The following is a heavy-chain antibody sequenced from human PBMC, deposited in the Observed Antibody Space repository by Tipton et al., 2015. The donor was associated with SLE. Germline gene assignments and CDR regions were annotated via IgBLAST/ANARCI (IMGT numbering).Heavy chain of an antibody. V-gene: IGHV3-21*04. J-gene: IGHJ4*02. D-gene: IGHD6-19*01. CDR2: ISSSSSYI. Sequence: SLRLSCAASGFTFSSYWMSWVRQAPGKGLEWVSSISSSSSYIYYADSVKGRFTISRDNAKNSLYLQMNSLRAEDTAVYYCAKDRVAVAGTGDYWGQGTLVTVSS. CDR1: GFTFSSYW. CDR3: AKDRVAVAGTGDY.